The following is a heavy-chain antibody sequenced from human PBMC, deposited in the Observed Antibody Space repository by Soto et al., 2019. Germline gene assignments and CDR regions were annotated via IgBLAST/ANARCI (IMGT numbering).Heavy chain of an antibody. J-gene: IGHJ2*01. CDR1: GGSISSYY. CDR3: ARFNWYFDL. V-gene: IGHV4-59*01. CDR2: IYYRGST. Sequence: PSETLSLTCTVSGGSISSYYWSWIWQPPGKGLEWIGYIYYRGSTNYNPSLKSRVTISVDTSKNQFSLKLSSVTAADTAMYYCARFNWYFDLWGRGTLVTVSS.